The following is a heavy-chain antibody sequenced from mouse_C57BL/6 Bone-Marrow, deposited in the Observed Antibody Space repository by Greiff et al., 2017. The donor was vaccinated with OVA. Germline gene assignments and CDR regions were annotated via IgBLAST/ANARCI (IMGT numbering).Heavy chain of an antibody. CDR3: ARGTGFDY. V-gene: IGHV1-31*01. D-gene: IGHD3-3*01. Sequence: EVQLQQSGPELVKPGASVKLSCKASGYSFTGYYMHWVKQSHGNLLDWIGYIYPSNGVSSYNQKFKGKATLTVDKSSSTAYMELRSLTSEDSAVYYCARGTGFDYWGRGTTLTVSS. CDR2: IYPSNGVS. J-gene: IGHJ2*01. CDR1: GYSFTGYY.